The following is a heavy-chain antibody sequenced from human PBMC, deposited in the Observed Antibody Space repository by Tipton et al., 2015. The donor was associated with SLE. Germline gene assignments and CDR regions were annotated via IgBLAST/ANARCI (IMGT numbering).Heavy chain of an antibody. D-gene: IGHD5-24*01. Sequence: QSGAEVKKPGASVKVSCKTSKDTFVRCDMHWVRQAPGQGLEWVGLINPIVGTTTYAQKFQGRVLMSRDTSTSTVYMDLSSLRSDDTAVYFCARMLRSMATTNFDFWGQGTPVTVSP. J-gene: IGHJ4*02. CDR3: ARMLRSMATTNFDF. CDR1: KDTFVRCD. V-gene: IGHV1-46*01. CDR2: INPIVGTT.